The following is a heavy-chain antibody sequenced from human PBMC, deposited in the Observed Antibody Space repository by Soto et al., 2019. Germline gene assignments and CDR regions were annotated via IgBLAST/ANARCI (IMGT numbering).Heavy chain of an antibody. Sequence: EVQLLESGGGFVQPGESLRLSCVASGFTFSLSAMSWVRQAPGRGLEWVSSISGGGGSTEYTDSVKGRFTISRDNSKDTAHLQRKSLRAEDKAVYYCAKGPADDILTGCDCWGQGALVTVSS. V-gene: IGHV3-23*01. CDR3: AKGPADDILTGCDC. CDR2: ISGGGGST. CDR1: GFTFSLSA. D-gene: IGHD3-9*01. J-gene: IGHJ1*01.